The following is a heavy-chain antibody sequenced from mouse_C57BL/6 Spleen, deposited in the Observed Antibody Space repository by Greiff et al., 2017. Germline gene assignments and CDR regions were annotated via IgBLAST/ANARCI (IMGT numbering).Heavy chain of an antibody. CDR1: GYSITSGYD. Sequence: DVKLQESGPGMVKPSQSLSLTCTVTGYSITSGYDWHWIRHFPGNKLEWMGYISYSGSTNYNPSLKSRISITHDTSKNPFFLKLNSVTTEDTATYYCARGGYYFDYWGQGTTLTVSS. CDR3: ARGGYYFDY. J-gene: IGHJ2*01. V-gene: IGHV3-1*01. CDR2: ISYSGST.